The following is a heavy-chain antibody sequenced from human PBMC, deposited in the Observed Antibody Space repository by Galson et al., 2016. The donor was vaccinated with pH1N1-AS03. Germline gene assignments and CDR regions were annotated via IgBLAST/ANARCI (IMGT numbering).Heavy chain of an antibody. D-gene: IGHD1-26*01. V-gene: IGHV4-38-2*01. J-gene: IGHJ4*02. CDR1: GYSISSGFH. CDR3: ARFSGSYQFDY. Sequence: ETLSLTCAVSGYSISSGFHWAWVRQPPSKGLEWIGTISHSGNTYYNPSLKSRVTMSVDTSKNQFSLKLSSVTAADAAVYYCARFSGSYQFDYWGQGNPGHRLL. CDR2: ISHSGNT.